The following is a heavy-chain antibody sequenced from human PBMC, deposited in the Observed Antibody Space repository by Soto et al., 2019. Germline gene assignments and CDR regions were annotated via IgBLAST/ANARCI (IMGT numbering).Heavy chain of an antibody. D-gene: IGHD2-15*01. CDR2: INPNSGGT. Sequence: ASVKVSCKASGYTFTGYYMHWVRQAPGQGLEWMGWINPNSGGTNYAQKFQGWVTMTRDTSISTAYMELSRLRSDDTAVYYCARGSPIGGSCPTSLVSYYYYYMDVWDKGTTVTV. J-gene: IGHJ6*03. CDR1: GYTFTGYY. CDR3: ARGSPIGGSCPTSLVSYYYYYMDV. V-gene: IGHV1-2*04.